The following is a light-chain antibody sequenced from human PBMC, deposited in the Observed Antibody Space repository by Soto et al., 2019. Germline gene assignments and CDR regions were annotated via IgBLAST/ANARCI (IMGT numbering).Light chain of an antibody. V-gene: IGKV2-28*01. Sequence: MVMTQSPLSLPVTPGEPASISCRSSQSLLHSNGYNYLDWYLQKPGQSPQLLIYLGSNRASGVPDRISGSGSGTDYTLVISRVEAEDVGVYYCMQALQTPPTFGQGTKVDIK. CDR3: MQALQTPPT. CDR1: QSLLHSNGYNY. CDR2: LGS. J-gene: IGKJ1*01.